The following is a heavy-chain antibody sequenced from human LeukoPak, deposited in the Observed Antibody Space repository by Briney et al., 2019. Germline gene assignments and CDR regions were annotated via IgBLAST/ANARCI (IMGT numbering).Heavy chain of an antibody. J-gene: IGHJ5*02. V-gene: IGHV4-39*07. CDR3: ARVVTFGGVSPWFDP. CDR1: GGSISSSSYY. D-gene: IGHD3-16*01. CDR2: IYYSGST. Sequence: TSETLSLTCTVSGGSISSSSYYWGWIRQPPGKGLEWIGSIYYSGSTYYNPSLKSRVTISVDTSKNQFSLKLSSVTAADTAVYYCARVVTFGGVSPWFDPWGQGTLVTVSS.